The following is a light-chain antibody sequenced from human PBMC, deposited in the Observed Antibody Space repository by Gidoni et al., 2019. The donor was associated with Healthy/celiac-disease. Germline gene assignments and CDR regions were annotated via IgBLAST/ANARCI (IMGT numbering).Light chain of an antibody. V-gene: IGLV4-60*03. CDR2: LEGSGSY. Sequence: QPVLTQSSSASASLASSVKLTCPLSSGHSSYIIAWHQQQPGKAPRYLMKLEGSGSYNKGSGVPDRFSGSSSGADRYLTISNLQSEDEADYYCETWDSNIRVFGGGTKLTVL. CDR1: SGHSSYI. CDR3: ETWDSNIRV. J-gene: IGLJ3*02.